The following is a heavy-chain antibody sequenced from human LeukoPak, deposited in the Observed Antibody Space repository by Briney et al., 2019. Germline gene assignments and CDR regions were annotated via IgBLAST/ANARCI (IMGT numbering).Heavy chain of an antibody. V-gene: IGHV3-23*01. CDR1: GFTFNSFA. J-gene: IGHJ4*02. CDR2: IRGSDGTS. D-gene: IGHD3-16*02. CDR3: AKSLGVGGYTRYKGFDQ. Sequence: GGSLRLSCAASGFTFNSFAMNWVRQAPGKGLEWVSSIRGSDGTSHYADFVKGRLTISRDNSKNTLYLQMNSLRAEDTAAYYCAKSLGVGGYTRYKGFDQWGQGTLVVVSS.